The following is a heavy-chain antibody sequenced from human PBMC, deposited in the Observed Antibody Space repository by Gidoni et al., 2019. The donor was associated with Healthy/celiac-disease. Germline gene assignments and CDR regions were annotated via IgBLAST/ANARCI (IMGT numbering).Heavy chain of an antibody. CDR2: IIPILGIA. J-gene: IGHJ4*02. Sequence: QVQLVQSGAEVKKPGFSVNVYCKASGGTFSSYTISWVRQAPGQGLEWMGRIIPILGIANDAQKFQGRVTITADKSTSTAYMELSSLRSEDTAVYYCARDDGDYYDSSGYYAVYWGQGTLVTVSS. CDR1: GGTFSSYT. CDR3: ARDDGDYYDSSGYYAVY. D-gene: IGHD3-22*01. V-gene: IGHV1-69*08.